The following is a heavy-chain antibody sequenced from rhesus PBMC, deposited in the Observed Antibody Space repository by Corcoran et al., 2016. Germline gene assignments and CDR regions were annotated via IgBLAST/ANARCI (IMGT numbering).Heavy chain of an antibody. D-gene: IGHD6-31*01. CDR1: GASISSYW. CDR3: AIEASSGLATDY. V-gene: IGHV4-80*01. Sequence: QVQLQESGPGLVKPSETLSLTCTVSGASISSYWWSWIRQPPGKGLEWIGEINGNRGTTTYAPSLKSRVTISRDTSKNQFSLRLTSVTAADTAVYYCAIEASSGLATDYWGQGVLVTVSS. CDR2: INGNRGTT. J-gene: IGHJ4*01.